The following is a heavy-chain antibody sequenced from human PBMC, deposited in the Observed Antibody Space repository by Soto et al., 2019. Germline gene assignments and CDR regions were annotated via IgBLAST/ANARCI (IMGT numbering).Heavy chain of an antibody. CDR1: GGSFSGYY. Sequence: SETLSLTCAVYGGSFSGYYWSWIRQPPGKGLEWIGEINDSGSTNYNPSLKSQVTISVDTSKNQFSLHLSSVTAADTARYYCARDAGGWGYSYGLDYWGQGTLVTVSS. J-gene: IGHJ4*02. CDR3: ARDAGGWGYSYGLDY. CDR2: INDSGST. V-gene: IGHV4-34*01. D-gene: IGHD5-18*01.